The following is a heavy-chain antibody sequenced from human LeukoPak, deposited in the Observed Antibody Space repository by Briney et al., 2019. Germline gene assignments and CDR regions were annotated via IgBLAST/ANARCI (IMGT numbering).Heavy chain of an antibody. Sequence: PGGSLRLSCAASRFTFSGFSMSWVRQAPGKGLEWVSTIAGDGGTTFYADSVKGRFTISRDNSKNTLYLRMNTLRAEDTAVYFCAKDPLSYGGHYLDTWGRGTLVTVSS. J-gene: IGHJ4*02. V-gene: IGHV3-23*01. CDR1: RFTFSGFS. D-gene: IGHD4-23*01. CDR2: IAGDGGTT. CDR3: AKDPLSYGGHYLDT.